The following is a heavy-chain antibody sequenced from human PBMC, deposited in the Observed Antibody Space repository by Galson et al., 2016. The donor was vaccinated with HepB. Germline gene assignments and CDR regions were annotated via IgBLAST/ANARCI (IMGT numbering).Heavy chain of an antibody. CDR2: IYHVGNT. Sequence: TLSLTCVVSGGSISTINWWSWVRQPPGKGLEWIGEIYHVGNTNYNPSLKSRVTLSVAKSKNQFSLKLNSVTAADTAVYYCANLGYCSGGDCYSVDWGQGTMVTVSS. CDR3: ANLGYCSGGDCYSVD. D-gene: IGHD2-15*01. V-gene: IGHV4-4*02. CDR1: GGSISTINW. J-gene: IGHJ4*02.